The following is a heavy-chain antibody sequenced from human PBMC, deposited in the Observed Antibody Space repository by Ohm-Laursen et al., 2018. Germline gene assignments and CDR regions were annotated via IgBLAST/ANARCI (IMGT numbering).Heavy chain of an antibody. CDR2: ISNNGAGT. CDR3: AKSSIRMTTVTANFDY. D-gene: IGHD4-17*01. J-gene: IGHJ4*02. V-gene: IGHV3-23*01. CDR1: GFTFSSDT. Sequence: SLRLSCTASGFTFSSDTMSWVRQAPGKGLEWVSSISNNGAGTYYADSVKGRFTTSRDNSKNTLYLQMNSLRAEDTAVYYCAKSSIRMTTVTANFDYWGQGTLVTVSS.